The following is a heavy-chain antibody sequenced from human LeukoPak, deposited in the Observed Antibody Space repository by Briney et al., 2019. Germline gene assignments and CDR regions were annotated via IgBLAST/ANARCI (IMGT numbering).Heavy chain of an antibody. D-gene: IGHD5-18*01. CDR2: ISTSSSYI. V-gene: IGHV3-21*01. Sequence: GGSLRLSCAASGFTFSSYSLNWVRQAPGKGLEWVPSISTSSSYIYYADSVKGRFTISRDNARNSLYLHMNSLRAEDTAVYYCARDLGGYSYGSHFDYWGQGTLVTVSS. CDR1: GFTFSSYS. CDR3: ARDLGGYSYGSHFDY. J-gene: IGHJ4*02.